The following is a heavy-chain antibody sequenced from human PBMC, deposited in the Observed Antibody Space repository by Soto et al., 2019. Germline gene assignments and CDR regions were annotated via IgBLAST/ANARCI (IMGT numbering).Heavy chain of an antibody. J-gene: IGHJ4*02. CDR1: GFTFSSSW. D-gene: IGHD1-26*01. V-gene: IGHV3-74*01. CDR2: INGDGSTI. Sequence: EVQLVESGGDLVQPGGSLRLSCAASGFTFSSSWVHWVRQAPGEGLMWVSRINGDGSTINYADSVKGRFTTSRDNARNTLYLQMNSLRDEDTAVYYCARAGYYRFDYWGQGTLVTVSS. CDR3: ARAGYYRFDY.